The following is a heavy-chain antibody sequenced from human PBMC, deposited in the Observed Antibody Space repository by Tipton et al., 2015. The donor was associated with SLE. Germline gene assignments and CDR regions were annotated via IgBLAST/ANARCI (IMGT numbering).Heavy chain of an antibody. D-gene: IGHD4/OR15-4a*01. CDR1: GDSVSSGGYY. Sequence: TLSLTCAVSGDSVSSGGYYWSWIRQYPGKGLEWIGCIYQSGTTFYNPSLKSRVTISVDTSRNQFSLNLSSVTAADTAVYYCARDRVLFDFWGQGTLVTVSS. V-gene: IGHV4-31*11. CDR3: ARDRVLFDF. J-gene: IGHJ4*02. CDR2: IYQSGTT.